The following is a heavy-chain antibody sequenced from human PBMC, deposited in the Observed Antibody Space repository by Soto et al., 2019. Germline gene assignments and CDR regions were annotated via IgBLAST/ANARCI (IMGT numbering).Heavy chain of an antibody. J-gene: IGHJ6*02. D-gene: IGHD6-19*01. CDR3: ARSAVGGDYYYYGMDV. CDR1: GYTFSSYG. CDR2: ISVYRGKT. Sequence: RASVKVSCKASGYTFSSYGITWVRQAPGQGLEWMGWISVYRGKTSYAQKLQDRVTMSTDTSTSTAYMELRSLRSDDTAFYYCARSAVGGDYYYYGMDVWRRGTTVAVSS. V-gene: IGHV1-18*04.